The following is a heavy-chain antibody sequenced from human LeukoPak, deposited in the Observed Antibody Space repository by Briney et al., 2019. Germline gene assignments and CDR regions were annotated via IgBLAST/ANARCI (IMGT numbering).Heavy chain of an antibody. CDR3: AKVQGSYVYYDSPDV. D-gene: IGHD3-3*01. Sequence: PGGSLRLSCAASGFTFSSYGMHWVRQAPGKGLEWVAVISYDGSNKYYADSVKGRFTISRDNSKNTLYLQMNSLRAEDTAVYYCAKVQGSYVYYDSPDVWGKGTTVTVSS. CDR2: ISYDGSNK. J-gene: IGHJ6*04. V-gene: IGHV3-30*18. CDR1: GFTFSSYG.